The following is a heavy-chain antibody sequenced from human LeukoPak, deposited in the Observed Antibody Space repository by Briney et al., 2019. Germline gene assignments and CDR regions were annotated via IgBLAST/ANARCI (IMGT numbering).Heavy chain of an antibody. V-gene: IGHV1-8*03. D-gene: IGHD3-10*01. CDR3: ASIRGNIGYFDY. CDR1: GYPFTSGA. J-gene: IGHJ4*02. CDR2: MNPNSGNT. Sequence: ASVKVSCKVSGYPFTSGAFSWVRQAPGQGLEWMGWMNPNSGNTGYAQKFQGRVTITRNTSISTAYMELSSLRSEDTAVYYCASIRGNIGYFDYWGQGTLVTVSS.